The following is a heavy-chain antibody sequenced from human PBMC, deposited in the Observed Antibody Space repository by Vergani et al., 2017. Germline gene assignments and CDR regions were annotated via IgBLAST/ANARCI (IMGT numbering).Heavy chain of an antibody. V-gene: IGHV4-38-2*01. CDR1: GFSIDNGYY. CDR2: IYYSGST. D-gene: IGHD6-13*01. Sequence: QVQLQESGPGLVKPSETLSLTCAVSGFSIDNGYYWGWIRQPPGKGLEWIGTIYYSGSTYYNPSLKSRVTISVDTSKNQFSLKLNSVTAADTAVYYCARHKEQLVPGNYYYYYYMDVWGKGTTVTVSS. J-gene: IGHJ6*03. CDR3: ARHKEQLVPGNYYYYYYMDV.